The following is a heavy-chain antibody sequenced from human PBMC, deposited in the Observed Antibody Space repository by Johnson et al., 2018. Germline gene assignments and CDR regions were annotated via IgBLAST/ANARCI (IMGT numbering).Heavy chain of an antibody. CDR3: ARAPSFIAAAGTGYYYYMDV. Sequence: QVQLQESGPGLVKPSGTLSLTCVVSGGSIHSSNWWSWVRQPPGKGLEWIGEIYHSGSTNYNPSLRSRATISVDTSKNQFSLKLSSVTAADTAVYYCARAPSFIAAAGTGYYYYMDVWGKGTTVTVSS. CDR2: IYHSGST. J-gene: IGHJ6*03. V-gene: IGHV4-4*02. D-gene: IGHD6-13*01. CDR1: GGSIHSSNW.